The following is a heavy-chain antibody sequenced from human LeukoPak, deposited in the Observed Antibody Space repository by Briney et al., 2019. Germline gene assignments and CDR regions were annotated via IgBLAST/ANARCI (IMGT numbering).Heavy chain of an antibody. J-gene: IGHJ4*02. CDR3: AKDPSMYDGDYIIR. CDR2: FSVSDKTT. V-gene: IGHV3-23*01. CDR1: GLTFSSYS. Sequence: GGSLRLSRAASGLTFSSYSMSWVRQAPGKGLEWVSGFSVSDKTTYYADSVKGRFIISRDNSENTLYLQIKSLRAEDTAVYYCAKDPSMYDGDYIIRWGQGTLVIVSS. D-gene: IGHD4-17*01.